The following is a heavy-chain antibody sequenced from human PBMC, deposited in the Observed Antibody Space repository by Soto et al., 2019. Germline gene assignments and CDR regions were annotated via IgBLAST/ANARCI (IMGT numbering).Heavy chain of an antibody. CDR3: ARDFRGWSYFDY. CDR2: IYSGGST. CDR1: GFTVSSNY. J-gene: IGHJ4*02. V-gene: IGHV3-66*01. Sequence: TGGSLRLSCAASGFTVSSNYMSWVRQAPGKGLEWVSVIYSGGSTYYADSVKGRFTISRDNSKNTLYLQMNSLRAEDTAVYYCARDFRGWSYFDYWGQGTLVTVSS. D-gene: IGHD6-19*01.